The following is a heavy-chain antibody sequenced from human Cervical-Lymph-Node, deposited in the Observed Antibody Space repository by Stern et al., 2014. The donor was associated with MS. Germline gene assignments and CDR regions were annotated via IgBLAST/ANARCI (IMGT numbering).Heavy chain of an antibody. J-gene: IGHJ5*02. CDR3: ARVVRFLEWVPFDP. CDR2: IYEDERS. CDR1: GGSVSSGGFT. Sequence: VQLVESGSGLVRPSQTLSLTCTVSGGSVSSGGFTWSWLRQPPGKGLGWIGNIYEDERSYYNPSLQSRVTISKTRSKNQFSQRVISMTAADTALYYCARVVRFLEWVPFDPWGQGILVTVSS. D-gene: IGHD3-3*01. V-gene: IGHV4-30-2*01.